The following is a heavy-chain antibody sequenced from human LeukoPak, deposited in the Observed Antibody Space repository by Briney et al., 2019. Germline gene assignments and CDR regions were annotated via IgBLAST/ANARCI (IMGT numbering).Heavy chain of an antibody. CDR3: AKPIRGGLAVTAAWFPP. V-gene: IGHV3-23*01. CDR2: INANSGTT. J-gene: IGHJ5*01. Sequence: PGGSLRLSCTAAGFAFSGYAMSWLRQPPGKGLEWVSTINANSGTTSYAASVRGRFTISRDNSKNTLYLQLNTLRADDTATYYRAKPIRGGLAVTAAWFPPWGQGTLVVVSS. D-gene: IGHD6-19*01. CDR1: GFAFSGYA.